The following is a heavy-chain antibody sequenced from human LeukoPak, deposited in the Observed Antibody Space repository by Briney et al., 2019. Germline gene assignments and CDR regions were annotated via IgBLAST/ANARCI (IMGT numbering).Heavy chain of an antibody. CDR3: ARSSKLKISYHDSSGSMEDAFDI. V-gene: IGHV1-69*04. Sequence: SVKVSCKASGGTFSSYAISWVRQAPGQGLEWMGRIIPIFGIANYAQKFQGRVTITADKSTSTAYMELSSLRSEDTAVYYCARSSKLKISYHDSSGSMEDAFDIWGQGTMVTGAS. D-gene: IGHD3-22*01. J-gene: IGHJ3*02. CDR2: IIPIFGIA. CDR1: GGTFSSYA.